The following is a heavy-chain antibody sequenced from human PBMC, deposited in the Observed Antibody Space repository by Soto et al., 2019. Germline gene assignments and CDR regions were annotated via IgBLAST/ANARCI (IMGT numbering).Heavy chain of an antibody. CDR2: IIPIFGTA. D-gene: IGHD3-22*01. J-gene: IGHJ4*02. Sequence: SVKVSCKSSGGTFSSYAISWVRQATGQGLEWMGGIIPIFGTANYAQKFQGRVTITADESTSTAYMELSSLRSEDTAVYYCARVYYYDSSGYYTFDYWGQGTLVTVS. CDR1: GGTFSSYA. V-gene: IGHV1-69*13. CDR3: ARVYYYDSSGYYTFDY.